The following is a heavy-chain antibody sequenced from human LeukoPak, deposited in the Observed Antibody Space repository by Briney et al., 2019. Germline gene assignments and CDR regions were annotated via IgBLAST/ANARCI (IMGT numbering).Heavy chain of an antibody. CDR1: GFTFSSYA. Sequence: PGGSLRLSCAASGFTFSSYAMHWVRQAPGKGLEWVAVISYDGSNKYYADSVKGRFTISRDNSKNTLYLQMNSLRAEDTAVYYCARGEDNWNYESDYWGQGTLVIVSS. CDR3: ARGEDNWNYESDY. CDR2: ISYDGSNK. J-gene: IGHJ4*02. V-gene: IGHV3-30-3*01. D-gene: IGHD1-7*01.